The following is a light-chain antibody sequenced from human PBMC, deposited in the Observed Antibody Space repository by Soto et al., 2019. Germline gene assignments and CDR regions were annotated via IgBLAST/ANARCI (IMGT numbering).Light chain of an antibody. J-gene: IGLJ2*01. CDR1: SSDVGAYIY. CDR2: EVN. CDR3: VSYAGYHNLV. Sequence: QSALTQPPSASGFPGQSVTISRTGTSSDVGAYIYDYWYQQHPGTAPKLIIYEVNKRPTGVPDRFSGSRSGNTASLTVSGLQPEDAADYYCVSYAGYHNLVFGGGTKLTV. V-gene: IGLV2-8*01.